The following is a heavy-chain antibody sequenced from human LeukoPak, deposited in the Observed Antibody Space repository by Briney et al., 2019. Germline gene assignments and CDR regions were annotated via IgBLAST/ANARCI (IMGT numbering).Heavy chain of an antibody. V-gene: IGHV4-59*08. Sequence: SETLSLTCTVSGGSITGYYWSWIRQPPRKGLEWIGYINYNGNSKYNPSLKSRITMSVDTSRNQFSLKLSSATAADTAVYFCARHLYPGYGSTNYDGAFFDYWGQGTPVTVSS. J-gene: IGHJ4*02. D-gene: IGHD4-23*01. CDR2: INYNGNS. CDR3: ARHLYPGYGSTNYDGAFFDY. CDR1: GGSITGYY.